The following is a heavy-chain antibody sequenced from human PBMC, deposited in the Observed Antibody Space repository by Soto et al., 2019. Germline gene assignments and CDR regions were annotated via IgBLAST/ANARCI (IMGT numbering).Heavy chain of an antibody. V-gene: IGHV3-33*01. D-gene: IGHD3-16*01. J-gene: IGHJ6*02. CDR1: GFTFSSYG. Sequence: GGSLRLSCAASGFTFSSYGMHWVRQAPGKGLEWVAVIRYDGSRKYYADSVKGRFTISRDNSKNTLYLQMNSLRAEDTAVYYCARGGRGGGQDAYFALDVWGQGTTVTVSS. CDR2: IRYDGSRK. CDR3: ARGGRGGGQDAYFALDV.